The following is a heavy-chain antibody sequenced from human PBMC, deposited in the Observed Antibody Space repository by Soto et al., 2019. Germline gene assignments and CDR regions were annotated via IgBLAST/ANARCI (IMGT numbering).Heavy chain of an antibody. D-gene: IGHD6-13*01. Sequence: QVQLVQSGAEVKKPGASVKVSCKASGYTFTSYGISWVRQAPRQGLEWMGWISAYNGNTNYAQKLHARLTMTTDTSTSTAYMELRSLRSDDTAVYYCASFSIAATDPYGMDVWGQGTTVTVSS. V-gene: IGHV1-18*01. CDR2: ISAYNGNT. J-gene: IGHJ6*02. CDR1: GYTFTSYG. CDR3: ASFSIAATDPYGMDV.